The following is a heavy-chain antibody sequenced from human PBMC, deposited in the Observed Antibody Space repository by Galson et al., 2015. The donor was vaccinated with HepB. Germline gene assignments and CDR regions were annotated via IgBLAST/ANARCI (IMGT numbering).Heavy chain of an antibody. CDR2: VVSSGEP. Sequence: SLRLSCAASGCPFTNYAMTWIRQSPGKGLEWVSGVVSSGEPSHADSVKGRFTISRDNSKSTLFLQIHNLRAEDTAICYCSRERKDGAGHPYFDNWGPGTLVTVSS. CDR3: SRERKDGAGHPYFDN. CDR1: GCPFTNYA. J-gene: IGHJ4*02. D-gene: IGHD4/OR15-4a*01. V-gene: IGHV3-23*01.